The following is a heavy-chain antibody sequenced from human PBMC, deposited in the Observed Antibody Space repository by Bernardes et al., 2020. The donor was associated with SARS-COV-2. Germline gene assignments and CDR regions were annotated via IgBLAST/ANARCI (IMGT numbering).Heavy chain of an antibody. V-gene: IGHV3-49*03. CDR2: IRSKAYGGTT. J-gene: IGHJ4*02. CDR1: GFTFGDYA. Sequence: GGSLRLSCTASGFTFGDYAMSWFRQAPGKGLEWVGFIRSKAYGGTTEYAASVKGRFTISRDDSKSIAYLQMNSLKTEDTAVYYCTSLPSDFWSGGNDYWGQGTLVTVSS. CDR3: TSLPSDFWSGGNDY. D-gene: IGHD3-3*01.